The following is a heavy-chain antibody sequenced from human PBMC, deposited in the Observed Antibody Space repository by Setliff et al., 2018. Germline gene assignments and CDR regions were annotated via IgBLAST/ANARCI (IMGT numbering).Heavy chain of an antibody. CDR2: ISSSSSTI. CDR1: GFTFSSYS. Sequence: GGSLRLSCAASGFTFSSYSMNWARQAPGKGLEWVSSISSSSSTIYYADSVKGRFTISRDNAKNSLYLQMNSLRAEDTAVYYCARASGARAAFDIWGQGTMVTVS. J-gene: IGHJ3*02. D-gene: IGHD1-26*01. CDR3: ARASGARAAFDI. V-gene: IGHV3-48*01.